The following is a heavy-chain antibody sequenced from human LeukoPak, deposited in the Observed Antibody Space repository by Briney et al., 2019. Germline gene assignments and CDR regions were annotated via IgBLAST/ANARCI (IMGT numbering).Heavy chain of an antibody. D-gene: IGHD3-16*01. Sequence: GGSLRLSCAASGFTFSSYTMNWVRQAPGKGLEWVSSITGSSSYIYYADSMKGRFTISRDNAKNSLYLQMDSLRAEDTAVYYCARNGGIRLLSDAFDIWGQGTMVTVSS. CDR3: ARNGGIRLLSDAFDI. J-gene: IGHJ3*02. CDR1: GFTFSSYT. V-gene: IGHV3-21*01. CDR2: ITGSSSYI.